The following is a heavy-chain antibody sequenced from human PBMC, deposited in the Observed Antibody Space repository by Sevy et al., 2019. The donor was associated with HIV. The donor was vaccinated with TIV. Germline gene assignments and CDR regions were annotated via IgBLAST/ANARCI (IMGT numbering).Heavy chain of an antibody. J-gene: IGHJ4*02. V-gene: IGHV3-23*01. CDR2: LSVGCGEI. CDR1: GFTFSKYS. CDR3: AREGCTKPHDY. D-gene: IGHD2-8*01. Sequence: GGSLRLSCAASGFTFSKYSMSWVRQPPGKGLEWVSTLSVGCGEINYADSGKGRFTISRDTSKSSLYLQMNNLGPEDTAVYYCAREGCTKPHDYWGQGTLVTVSS.